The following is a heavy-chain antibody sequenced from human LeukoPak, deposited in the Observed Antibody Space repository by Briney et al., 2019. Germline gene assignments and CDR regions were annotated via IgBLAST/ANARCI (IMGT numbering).Heavy chain of an antibody. Sequence: PGGSLRLSCAASGFTFTTYSMTWVRQPPGKGLEWIGEINHSGSTNYNPSLKSRVTISVDTSKNQFSLKLSSVTAADTAVYYCARKGIVVGDYYYYMDVWGKGTTVTVSS. V-gene: IGHV4-34*01. CDR2: INHSGST. CDR3: ARKGIVVGDYYYYMDV. D-gene: IGHD2-15*01. CDR1: GFTFTTYS. J-gene: IGHJ6*03.